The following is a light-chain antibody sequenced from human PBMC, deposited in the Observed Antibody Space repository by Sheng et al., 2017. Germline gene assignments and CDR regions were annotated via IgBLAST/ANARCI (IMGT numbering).Light chain of an antibody. CDR3: CSYAGWYTYV. CDR2: DVT. V-gene: IGLV2-11*01. J-gene: IGLJ1*01. CDR1: GSDVGGYNY. Sequence: QSALTQPRSVSGSPGQSVTISCTGTGSDVGGYNYVSWYQQHPGKAPKMILYDVTERPSGVPDRFSGSKSGNTASLTISGLQAEDEADYYCCSYAGWYTYVFGSGTNVNVL.